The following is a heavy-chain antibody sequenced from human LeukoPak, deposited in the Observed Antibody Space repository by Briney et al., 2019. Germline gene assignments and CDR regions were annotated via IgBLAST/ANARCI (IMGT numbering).Heavy chain of an antibody. D-gene: IGHD5-12*01. CDR1: GYTFTSYD. V-gene: IGHV1-2*02. Sequence: GASVKVSCKASGYTFTSYDISWVRQAPGQGLEWMGWINPNSGGTNYAQKFQGRVTMTRDTSISTAYMELSRLRSDDTAVYYCAIGGYDGHDYWGQGTLVTVSS. CDR3: AIGGYDGHDY. J-gene: IGHJ4*02. CDR2: INPNSGGT.